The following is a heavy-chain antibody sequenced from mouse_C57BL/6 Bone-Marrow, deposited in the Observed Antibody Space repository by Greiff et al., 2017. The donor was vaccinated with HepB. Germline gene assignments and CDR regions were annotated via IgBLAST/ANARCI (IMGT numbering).Heavy chain of an antibody. CDR1: GYTFTDYY. J-gene: IGHJ2*01. Sequence: VQLQQSGPELVKPGASVKISCKASGYTFTDYYINWVKQSPGQGLEWIGWIFPGSGSTYYNEKFKGKATLTVDKSSSTAYMLLSSLTSEDSAVYCCARWGWYYGIAGDYWGQGTTLTVSS. V-gene: IGHV1-75*01. CDR2: IFPGSGST. D-gene: IGHD1-2*01. CDR3: ARWGWYYGIAGDY.